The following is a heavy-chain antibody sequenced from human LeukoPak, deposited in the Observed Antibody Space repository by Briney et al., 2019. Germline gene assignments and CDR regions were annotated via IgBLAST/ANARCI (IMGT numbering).Heavy chain of an antibody. D-gene: IGHD2-2*01. CDR3: ARQIVVVPAAEGSDWFDP. Sequence: SETLSLTCAVSGYSISSGYYWGWIRQPPGKGLEWIGSIYHSGSTYYNPSLKSRATISVDTSKNQFSLKLSSVTAADTAVYYCARQIVVVPAAEGSDWFDPWGQGTLVTVSS. CDR1: GYSISSGYY. V-gene: IGHV4-38-2*01. CDR2: IYHSGST. J-gene: IGHJ5*02.